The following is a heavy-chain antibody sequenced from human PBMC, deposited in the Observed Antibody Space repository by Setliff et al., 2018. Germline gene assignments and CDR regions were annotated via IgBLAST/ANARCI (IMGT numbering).Heavy chain of an antibody. CDR3: ARINFYVSSGYYYASDN. V-gene: IGHV1-69*05. Sequence: SVKVSCKASGDTFSTYALSWVRQAPGQGLEWMGGVIPLLETTKYAQKFLGRVTMTTDTSTSTAYMELRSLRSDDTAVYYCARINFYVSSGYYYASDNWGQGTLVTVSS. CDR1: GDTFSTYA. J-gene: IGHJ4*02. CDR2: VIPLLETT. D-gene: IGHD3-22*01.